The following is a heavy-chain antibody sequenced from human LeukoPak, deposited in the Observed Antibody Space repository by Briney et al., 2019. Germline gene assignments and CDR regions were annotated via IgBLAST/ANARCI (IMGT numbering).Heavy chain of an antibody. CDR3: ARDEGGKYSSGWMSNWFDP. V-gene: IGHV3-30-3*01. D-gene: IGHD6-19*01. Sequence: GGSLRLSCAASGFTFSTFTMHWVRQAPGKGLEWVAVVSHDGNDKFYADSVRGRFTISRDNSKNTLSLQMNSLRPEDTAVYYCARDEGGKYSSGWMSNWFDPWGQGTLVTASS. J-gene: IGHJ5*02. CDR1: GFTFSTFT. CDR2: VSHDGNDK.